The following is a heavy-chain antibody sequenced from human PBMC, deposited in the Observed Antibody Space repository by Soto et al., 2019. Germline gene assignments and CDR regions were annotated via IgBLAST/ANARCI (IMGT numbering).Heavy chain of an antibody. D-gene: IGHD4-4*01. V-gene: IGHV1-18*01. CDR2: VRPNDGHR. Sequence: ASVKVSCKGLGYTFTRYGISWVRQAPGEGREGMGWVRPNDGHRNYAQKFQDRVTMTRDTSTNTVYMDLRSPGSDATAVYYCAIIARGDYSDFDYWGQGTLVTVSS. J-gene: IGHJ4*02. CDR3: AIIARGDYSDFDY. CDR1: GYTFTRYG.